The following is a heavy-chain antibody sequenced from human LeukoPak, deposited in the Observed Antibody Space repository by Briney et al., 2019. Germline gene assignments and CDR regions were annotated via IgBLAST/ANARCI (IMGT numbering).Heavy chain of an antibody. J-gene: IGHJ5*02. V-gene: IGHV3-7*01. CDR2: MKLDGSEE. Sequence: GSLRLSCAASGFTFRSYWMSWVRQAPGKGLEWVADMKLDGSEEYYVDSVKGRFTISSDDAKNSLYLQMNSLRVDDTAVYYCARWARYCSSGSCYSWFDPWGQGTLVTVSS. D-gene: IGHD2-15*01. CDR3: ARWARYCSSGSCYSWFDP. CDR1: GFTFRSYW.